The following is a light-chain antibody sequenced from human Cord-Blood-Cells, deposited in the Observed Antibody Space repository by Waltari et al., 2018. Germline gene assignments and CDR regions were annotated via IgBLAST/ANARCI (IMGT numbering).Light chain of an antibody. Sequence: IHMTQSLSTLSTSVVDRLTITCRASQSSSSWLAWYQQKPGTAPKILVSDGSSLESGVPSRFSGSGSGTEFSLTFRNLQPYDFATYCGQQYNSYTWTFGQGTKVEI. CDR2: DGS. V-gene: IGKV1-5*01. CDR1: QSSSSW. J-gene: IGKJ1*01. CDR3: QQYNSYTWT.